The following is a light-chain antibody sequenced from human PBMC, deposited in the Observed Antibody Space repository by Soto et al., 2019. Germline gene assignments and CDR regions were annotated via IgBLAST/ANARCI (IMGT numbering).Light chain of an antibody. CDR2: AAS. Sequence: DIQMTQSPSSLSASVGDRVIIACRASQGIGDDLGWYQQKPGKAPKRLIYAASSLQSGVPSRFSGSGSGTDFTLTISSLQPDDFASYYCQQHNTYPWTFGPGTKVEVK. V-gene: IGKV1-17*01. J-gene: IGKJ1*01. CDR3: QQHNTYPWT. CDR1: QGIGDD.